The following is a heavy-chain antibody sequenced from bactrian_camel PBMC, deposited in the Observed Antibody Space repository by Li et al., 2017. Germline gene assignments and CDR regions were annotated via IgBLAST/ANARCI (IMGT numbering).Heavy chain of an antibody. D-gene: IGHD3*01. CDR3: AARSPRGTMLRPLDSSRYDV. CDR1: EQLFSSDC. Sequence: VQLVESGGGSVQAGGSLRLSCLVSEQLFSSDCIGWFRQAPGKQREGVAAIYARGSTHHADSVKGRFTISHVNAENTLYLQMYNLKPADNATYYCAARSPRGTMLRPLDSSRYDVWGRGTQVTVS. CDR2: IYARGST. J-gene: IGHJ4*01. V-gene: IGHV3S53*01.